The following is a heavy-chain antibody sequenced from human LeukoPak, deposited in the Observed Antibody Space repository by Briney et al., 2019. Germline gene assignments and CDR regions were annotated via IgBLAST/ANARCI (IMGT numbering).Heavy chain of an antibody. J-gene: IGHJ4*02. CDR2: IIPFLGTT. Sequence: SVKVSCKASGDSFSSYALSWVRQAPGQGLEWMGSIIPFLGTTNYAQKFQGRVTITADEPTRTAYMELTYVRSDDTAVYYCTIIPNVILFTHYFEYWGQGTLVTVSS. CDR1: GDSFSSYA. CDR3: TIIPNVILFTHYFEY. D-gene: IGHD2-21*01. V-gene: IGHV1-69*11.